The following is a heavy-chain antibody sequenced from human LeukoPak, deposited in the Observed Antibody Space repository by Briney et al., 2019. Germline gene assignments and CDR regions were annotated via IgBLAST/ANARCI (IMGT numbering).Heavy chain of an antibody. J-gene: IGHJ4*02. Sequence: PGGSLRLSCAASGFTFSSYAMSWVRRAPGKGLEWVSGISDGGVTTYYADSVKGRFTLSRDNTKNTLYLQMNSLRAEDTAVYYCAKDLSGSSWGQGTLVTVSS. D-gene: IGHD6-6*01. CDR1: GFTFSSYA. CDR2: ISDGGVTT. V-gene: IGHV3-23*01. CDR3: AKDLSGSS.